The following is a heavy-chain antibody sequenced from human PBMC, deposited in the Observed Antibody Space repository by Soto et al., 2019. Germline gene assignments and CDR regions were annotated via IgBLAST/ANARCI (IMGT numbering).Heavy chain of an antibody. J-gene: IGHJ4*02. Sequence: SETLSLTCTVSGGSISSGGYYWSWIRQHPGKGLEWIGYIYYSGSTKYNPSLKSRVTISVDTSKNQFSLKLSSVTAADTAEYYCARRYGDSFDYWGQGTLVTVSS. D-gene: IGHD4-17*01. CDR1: GGSISSGGYY. V-gene: IGHV4-61*08. CDR3: ARRYGDSFDY. CDR2: IYYSGST.